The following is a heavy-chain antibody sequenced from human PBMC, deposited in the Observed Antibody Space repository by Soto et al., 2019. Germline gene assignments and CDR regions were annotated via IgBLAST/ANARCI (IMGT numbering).Heavy chain of an antibody. CDR3: ARRSSGWYFDY. D-gene: IGHD6-19*01. J-gene: IGHJ4*02. CDR2: ISGSGGST. V-gene: IGHV3-23*01. Sequence: EVQLLESGGGLVQPGGSLRLSCAASGFTFSSYAMSWVRQAPGKGLEWVSAISGSGGSTYYADSVKGRFTISRDNSKNTLYLGTNSVRAADTAVYYCARRSSGWYFDYWGQGPLVTVS. CDR1: GFTFSSYA.